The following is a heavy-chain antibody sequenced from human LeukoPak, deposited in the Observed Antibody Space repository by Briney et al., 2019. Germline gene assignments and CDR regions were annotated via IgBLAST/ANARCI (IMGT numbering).Heavy chain of an antibody. CDR1: GFTFSSYW. D-gene: IGHD6-19*01. J-gene: IGHJ4*02. V-gene: IGHV3-74*01. CDR3: AREGVAGHEEFDY. CDR2: INSDGSST. Sequence: GGSLRLSCAASGFTFSSYWMHWVRQAPGKGLVWVSRINSDGSSTSYADSVKGRFTISRDNAKNTLYLQMNSLRAEDTAVYYCAREGVAGHEEFDYWGQGTLVTVSS.